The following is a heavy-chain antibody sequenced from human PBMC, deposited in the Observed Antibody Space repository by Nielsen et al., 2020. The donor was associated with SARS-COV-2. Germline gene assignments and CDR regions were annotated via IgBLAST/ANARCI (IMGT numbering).Heavy chain of an antibody. CDR2: INAGNGNT. V-gene: IGHV1-3*01. J-gene: IGHJ6*03. D-gene: IGHD1-26*01. CDR3: ARDLVVGATTWYYMDV. CDR1: GYTFTSYA. Sequence: ASVKFSCNASGYTFTSYAMHWVRQAPGQRLEWMGWINAGNGNTKYSQKFQGRVTITRDTSASTAYMELSSLRSEDTAVYYCARDLVVGATTWYYMDVWGKGTTVTVSS.